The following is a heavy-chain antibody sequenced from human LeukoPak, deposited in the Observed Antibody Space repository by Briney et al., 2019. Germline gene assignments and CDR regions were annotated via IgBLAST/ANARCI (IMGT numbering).Heavy chain of an antibody. CDR2: IYYSGST. V-gene: IGHV4-39*01. CDR1: GGSISSSSYY. D-gene: IGHD2-2*02. J-gene: IGHJ3*02. Sequence: QASETLSLTCTVSGGSISSSSYYWGWIRQPPGKGVEWIGSIYYSGSTYYNPSLKSRVTISVDTSKNQFSLKLSSVTAADTAVYYCASGVGYCSSTSCYTNAFDIWGQGTMVTVSS. CDR3: ASGVGYCSSTSCYTNAFDI.